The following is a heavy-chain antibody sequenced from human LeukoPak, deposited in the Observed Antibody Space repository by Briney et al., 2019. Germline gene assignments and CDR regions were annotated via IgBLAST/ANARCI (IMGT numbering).Heavy chain of an antibody. Sequence: PSQTLSLTCTVSGGSISGGSFYWTWIRQPAGKGLEWIGRIYASGSTNYNSSLKSRVTISVDTSKNQFSLRLSSVTAADTAVYYCAKDLPIPVRYSSSWSQFQHWGQGTLVTVSS. CDR2: IYASGST. J-gene: IGHJ1*01. CDR3: AKDLPIPVRYSSSWSQFQH. CDR1: GGSISGGSFY. D-gene: IGHD6-13*01. V-gene: IGHV4-61*02.